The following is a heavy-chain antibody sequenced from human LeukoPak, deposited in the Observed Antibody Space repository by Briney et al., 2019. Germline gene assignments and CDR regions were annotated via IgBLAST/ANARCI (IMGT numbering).Heavy chain of an antibody. J-gene: IGHJ3*01. CDR2: ISSSGNNA. Sequence: GGSLRLSCAVSGXTFXGAAXTXXRXAPGKGLEWVSLISSSGNNAYYADSVKGRFTISRDNSKNTLSLQMNSLRVEDTAIYYCAKDIQLSTWGLGTRVTVSS. D-gene: IGHD5-24*01. CDR3: AKDIQLST. V-gene: IGHV3-23*01. CDR1: GXTFXGAA.